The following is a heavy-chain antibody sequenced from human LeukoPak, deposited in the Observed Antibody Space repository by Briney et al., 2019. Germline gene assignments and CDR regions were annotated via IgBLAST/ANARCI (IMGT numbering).Heavy chain of an antibody. Sequence: GGSLRLSCAASGFTFSSYGMSWVRQAPGKGLEWVSAISGSGGSTYYADSVKGRFTISRDNSKNTLYLQMNSLRAEDTAVYYCAKAHRYYYGSGSYHDYWGQGTLVTVSS. CDR1: GFTFSSYG. J-gene: IGHJ4*02. D-gene: IGHD3-10*01. CDR3: AKAHRYYYGSGSYHDY. CDR2: ISGSGGST. V-gene: IGHV3-23*01.